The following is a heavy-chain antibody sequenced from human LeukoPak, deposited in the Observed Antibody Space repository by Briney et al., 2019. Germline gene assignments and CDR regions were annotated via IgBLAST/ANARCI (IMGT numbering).Heavy chain of an antibody. CDR3: AKGYYDSSGSYYYFDY. V-gene: IGHV3-30*18. CDR1: GFTFRSYG. J-gene: IGHJ4*02. CDR2: ISYDGSNK. D-gene: IGHD3-22*01. Sequence: PGRSLRLSCAASGFTFRSYGMHWVRQAPGKGLEWVALISYDGSNKYYVDSVKGRFTISRDNSKNTPYLQMNSLRAEDTAVYYCAKGYYDSSGSYYYFDYWGQGTLVTVSS.